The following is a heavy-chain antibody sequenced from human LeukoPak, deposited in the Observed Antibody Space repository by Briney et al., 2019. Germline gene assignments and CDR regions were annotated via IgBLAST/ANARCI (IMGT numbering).Heavy chain of an antibody. Sequence: GGSLRLSCVTSGFTFDDYAMHWVRHAPGKGLEWVCLTNWDGTNTLCAGSVKGRFTISRDNNKSSLFLRMNSLKPEDTALYYCAKGDSGHDSIFHPPGAFDSWGQGTLVTVSS. CDR3: AKGDSGHDSIFHPPGAFDS. V-gene: IGHV3-43D*03. CDR2: TNWDGTNT. J-gene: IGHJ4*02. D-gene: IGHD3-22*01. CDR1: GFTFDDYA.